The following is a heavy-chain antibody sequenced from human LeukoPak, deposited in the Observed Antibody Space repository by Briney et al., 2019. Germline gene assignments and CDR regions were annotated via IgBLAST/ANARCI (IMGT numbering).Heavy chain of an antibody. D-gene: IGHD6-13*01. V-gene: IGHV4-39*01. Sequence: SETLSLTCIVSGDFISSSRYYWGWIRQPPGKGLEWIGSISYSGSTYYNPSLKSRVTISVDTSKNQFSLRLSSVTAADTAVYYCARGGGIRPQPFDYWGQGTLVTVSS. CDR1: GDFISSSRYY. CDR3: ARGGGIRPQPFDY. J-gene: IGHJ4*02. CDR2: ISYSGST.